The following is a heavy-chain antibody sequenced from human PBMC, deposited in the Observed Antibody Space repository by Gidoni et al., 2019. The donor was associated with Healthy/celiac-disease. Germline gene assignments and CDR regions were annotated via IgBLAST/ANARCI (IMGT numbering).Heavy chain of an antibody. Sequence: QVQLQESGPVLVKPSQTLSLTCTVSGGSISRGGYYWSWIRQHPGKGLEWIGYIYYSGSTYYNPALKSRVTISVDTSKNQFSLKLSSVTAADTAVYYCARESTGDDYYYYMDVWGKGTTVTVSS. CDR3: ARESTGDDYYYYMDV. D-gene: IGHD7-27*01. CDR1: GGSISRGGYY. CDR2: IYYSGST. J-gene: IGHJ6*03. V-gene: IGHV4-31*03.